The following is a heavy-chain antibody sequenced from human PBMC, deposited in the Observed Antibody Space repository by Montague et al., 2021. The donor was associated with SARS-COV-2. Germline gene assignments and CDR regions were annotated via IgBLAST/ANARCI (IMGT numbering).Heavy chain of an antibody. CDR3: ARGGTYHYGMDV. J-gene: IGHJ6*02. CDR1: DGSISSPNW. D-gene: IGHD3-16*01. CDR2: IYYTGNT. V-gene: IGHV4-4*02. Sequence: SETLSLTCAVSDGSISSPNWWNWVRQPPGKGLEWIGEIYYTGNTNYNPSLKSRVTIFIDKSKNHFSLLLSSVTAADTAVYYCARGGTYHYGMDVWGQGTTVAVSS.